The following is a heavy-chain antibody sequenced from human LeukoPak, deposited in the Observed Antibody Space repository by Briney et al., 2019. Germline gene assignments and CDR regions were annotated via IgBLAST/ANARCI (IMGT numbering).Heavy chain of an antibody. CDR3: ARRSGSGNNYYFDF. J-gene: IGHJ4*02. CDR2: INTDGRSA. D-gene: IGHD3-10*01. Sequence: PGGSLRLSCAASGFTFSNYGVHWVRQAPGKGLVWVSRINTDGRSADYADSVKGRFTISRDNAKNTLYLQMNSLRAEDTAVYYCARRSGSGNNYYFDFWGQGTLVTVSS. CDR1: GFTFSNYG. V-gene: IGHV3-74*01.